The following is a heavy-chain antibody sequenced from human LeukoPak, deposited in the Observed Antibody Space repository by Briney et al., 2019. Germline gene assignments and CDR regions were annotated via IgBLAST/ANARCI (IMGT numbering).Heavy chain of an antibody. CDR1: GYTFTSYG. J-gene: IGHJ6*02. V-gene: IGHV1-18*01. CDR3: ATTSTVTTDYYGMDV. D-gene: IGHD4-17*01. CDR2: ISAYNGNT. Sequence: ASVKVSCKASGYTFTSYGISWVRQAPGQGLEWMGWISAYNGNTNYAQKLQGRVTMTTDTSTSTAYMELRSLRSDDTAVYYCATTSTVTTDYYGMDVWGQGTTVTVSS.